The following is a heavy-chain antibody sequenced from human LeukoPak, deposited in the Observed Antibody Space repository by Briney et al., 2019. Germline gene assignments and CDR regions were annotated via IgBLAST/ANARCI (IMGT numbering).Heavy chain of an antibody. CDR1: GFTFSSYS. CDR2: ISSSSSYI. J-gene: IGHJ4*02. Sequence: GGSLRLSCAASGFTFSSYSMNWVRQAPGKGLEWVSSISSSSSYIYYADSVKGRFTISRDNAKNSLYLQMNSLRAEDTAVYHCAREPTRYYYDSSGYYGDYWGQGTLVTVSS. D-gene: IGHD3-22*01. V-gene: IGHV3-21*01. CDR3: AREPTRYYYDSSGYYGDY.